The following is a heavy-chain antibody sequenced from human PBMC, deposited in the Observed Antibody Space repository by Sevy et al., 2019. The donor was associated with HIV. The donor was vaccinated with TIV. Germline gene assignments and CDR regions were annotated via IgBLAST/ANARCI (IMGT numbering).Heavy chain of an antibody. J-gene: IGHJ4*02. CDR3: ARGDGTGRCFDS. CDR2: INPTSSST. Sequence: ASVKVSCKASGYNFNNYYIHWVRQAPGQGLQWMGVINPTSSSTYYPPKFQGRVTMTRDTSTSTVSLDLNSLRSEDTAVYYCARGDGTGRCFDSWGQGTLVTVSS. V-gene: IGHV1-46*02. D-gene: IGHD1-26*01. CDR1: GYNFNNYY.